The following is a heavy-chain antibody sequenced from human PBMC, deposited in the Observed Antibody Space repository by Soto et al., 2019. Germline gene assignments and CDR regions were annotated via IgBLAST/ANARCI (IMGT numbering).Heavy chain of an antibody. V-gene: IGHV1-8*01. D-gene: IGHD3-22*01. CDR1: GYTFTSYD. CDR3: ARGPYYDQSGYHVAIDY. J-gene: IGHJ4*02. Sequence: QVQLVQSGAEVKKPGASVKVSCKASGYTFTSYDINWVRQAAGQGLEWMGWMNPNSGNTGYAQKFQGRVTMTRDTSISTAYMELNSLRADDTAVYYCARGPYYDQSGYHVAIDYWGQGTLVTVSS. CDR2: MNPNSGNT.